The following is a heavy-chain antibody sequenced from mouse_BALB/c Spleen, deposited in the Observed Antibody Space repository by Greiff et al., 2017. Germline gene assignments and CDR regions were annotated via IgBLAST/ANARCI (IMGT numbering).Heavy chain of an antibody. J-gene: IGHJ4*01. CDR2: IDPETGGT. V-gene: IGHV1-15*01. CDR3: AREAMDY. CDR1: GYTFTDYE. Sequence: VQLQQSGAELVRPGASVTLSCKASGYTFTDYEMHWVKQTPVHGLEWIGAIDPETGGTAYNQKFKGKATLTADKSSSTAYMQLSSLTSEDSAVYFCAREAMDYWGQGTSVTVSS.